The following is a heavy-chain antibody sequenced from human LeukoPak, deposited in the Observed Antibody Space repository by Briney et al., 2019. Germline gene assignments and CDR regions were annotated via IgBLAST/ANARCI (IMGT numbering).Heavy chain of an antibody. V-gene: IGHV4-61*09. CDR3: ARDRRDYYDSSGYSLGNYYYYMDV. J-gene: IGHJ6*03. Sequence: SQTLSLTXTVSGGSISSGSYYWSWIRQPAGKGLEWIGHMYNSGSTNYNPSLKSRVSISVATSKNQFSLKLSSVTAADTAVYYCARDRRDYYDSSGYSLGNYYYYMDVWGKGTTVTVSS. CDR2: MYNSGST. D-gene: IGHD3-22*01. CDR1: GGSISSGSYY.